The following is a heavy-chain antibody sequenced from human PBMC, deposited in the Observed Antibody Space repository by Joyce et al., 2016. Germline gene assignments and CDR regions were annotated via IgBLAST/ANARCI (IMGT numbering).Heavy chain of an antibody. CDR1: GFSFTSFS. D-gene: IGHD4-17*01. Sequence: QVHLVESGGGVVQPGWCLTLSCAASGFSFTSFSMVWVRRAPGKGLGWAAVISPDGNRQSSGDSVKGRFIVSRDNSKNTVNLQMSGLGVEDTSVYYCARGNTVTGMGNWFDPWGQGTLVTVSS. CDR2: ISPDGNRQ. V-gene: IGHV3-30-3*01. CDR3: ARGNTVTGMGNWFDP. J-gene: IGHJ5*02.